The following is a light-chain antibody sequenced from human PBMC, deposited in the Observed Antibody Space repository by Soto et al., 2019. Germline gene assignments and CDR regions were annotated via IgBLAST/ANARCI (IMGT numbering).Light chain of an antibody. V-gene: IGLV6-57*01. CDR3: QSYDSSGPEEV. CDR2: EDN. Sequence: FMLTQPHSVSESPGKTVTISCTRSSGSIASNYVQWYQQRPGSTPTTVIYEDNQRPSGVPDRFSGSIDSSSNTASLTISGLKAEDEADYYCQSYDSSGPEEVFGRGTKLTVL. CDR1: SGSIASNY. J-gene: IGLJ2*01.